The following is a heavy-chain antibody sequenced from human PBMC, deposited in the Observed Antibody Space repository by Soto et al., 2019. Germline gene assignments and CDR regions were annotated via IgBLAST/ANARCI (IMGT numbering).Heavy chain of an antibody. CDR1: GGSFSGYY. D-gene: IGHD6-13*01. CDR2: INHSGST. Sequence: SETLSLTCAVYGGSFSGYYWSWIRQPPGQGLEWIGEINHSGSTNYNPSLKSRVTISVDTSKNQFSLKLSSVTAADTAVYYCARDQGTGYSSSWDWFQNGMDVWGQGTTVTVSS. J-gene: IGHJ6*02. CDR3: ARDQGTGYSSSWDWFQNGMDV. V-gene: IGHV4-34*01.